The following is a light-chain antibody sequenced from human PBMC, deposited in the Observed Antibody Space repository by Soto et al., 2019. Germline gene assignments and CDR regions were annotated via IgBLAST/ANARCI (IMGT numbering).Light chain of an antibody. CDR1: SSDIGGYNY. V-gene: IGLV2-14*03. Sequence: QSVLTQPASVSGSPGQSITISCTGSSSDIGGYNYVSWYRQHPGKAPQLMIYDVSYRPSGISDRFSGSKSGNTASLTISGLQPKDEADYYCSSYGASSTLFGGGTKVTVL. CDR3: SSYGASSTL. J-gene: IGLJ3*02. CDR2: DVS.